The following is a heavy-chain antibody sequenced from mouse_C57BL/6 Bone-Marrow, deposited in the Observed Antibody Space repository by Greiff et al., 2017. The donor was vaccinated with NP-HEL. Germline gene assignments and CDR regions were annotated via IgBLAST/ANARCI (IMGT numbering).Heavy chain of an antibody. V-gene: IGHV1-15*01. J-gene: IGHJ3*01. CDR3: TRGAPFLITTVVAKGFAY. CDR1: GYTFTDYE. CDR2: IDPETGGT. D-gene: IGHD1-1*01. Sequence: QVQLKESGAELVRPGASVTLSCKASGYTFTDYEMHWVKQTPVHGLEWIGAIDPETGGTAYNQKFKGKAILTADKSSSTAYMELRSLTSEDSAVYYCTRGAPFLITTVVAKGFAYWGQGTLVTVSA.